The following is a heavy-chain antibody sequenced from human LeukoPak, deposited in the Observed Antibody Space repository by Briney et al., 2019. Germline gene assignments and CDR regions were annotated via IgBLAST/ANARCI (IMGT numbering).Heavy chain of an antibody. CDR3: ARENSGTFDY. D-gene: IGHD1-26*01. V-gene: IGHV3-21*01. CDR2: ISSSSSYI. CDR1: GFTFSSYS. Sequence: GGSLRLSCAASGFTFSSYSMTWVRQAPGKGLEWVSSISSSSSYIYYADSVKGRFTISRDNAKNSLYLQMNSLRAEDTAVYYCARENSGTFDYWGQGTLVTVSS. J-gene: IGHJ4*02.